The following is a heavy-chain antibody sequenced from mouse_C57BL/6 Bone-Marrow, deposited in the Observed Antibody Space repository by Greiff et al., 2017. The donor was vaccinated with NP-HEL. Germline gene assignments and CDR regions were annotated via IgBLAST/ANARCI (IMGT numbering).Heavy chain of an antibody. CDR3: AIYGHGY. D-gene: IGHD1-1*02. J-gene: IGHJ2*01. V-gene: IGHV1-55*01. CDR2: IYPGSGST. Sequence: QVQLQQSGAELMKPGASVKLSCKATGYTFTGYWIEWVKQRPGQGLEWIGDIYPGSGSTNYNEKFKSKATLTVDTSSSTAYMQLSSLTSEDSAVYYCAIYGHGYWGQGTTLTVSS. CDR1: GYTFTGYW.